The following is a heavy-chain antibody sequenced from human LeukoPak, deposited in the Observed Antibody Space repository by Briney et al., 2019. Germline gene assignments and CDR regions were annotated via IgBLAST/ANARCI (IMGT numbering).Heavy chain of an antibody. D-gene: IGHD4-23*01. CDR2: IILILGIA. Sequence: GASVKVSCKASGGTFSSYTISWVRQAPGQGLEWVGRIILILGIANYAQKFQGRVTITADKSTSTAYMELSSLRSEDTAVYYCALLHDYGGNSFDYWGQGTLVTVSS. V-gene: IGHV1-69*02. J-gene: IGHJ4*02. CDR3: ALLHDYGGNSFDY. CDR1: GGTFSSYT.